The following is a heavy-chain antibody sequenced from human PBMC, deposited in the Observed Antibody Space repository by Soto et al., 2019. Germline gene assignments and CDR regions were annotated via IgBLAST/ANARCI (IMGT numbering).Heavy chain of an antibody. CDR2: ISYGGTT. CDR3: SRGILV. D-gene: IGHD2-15*01. CDR1: GGSMNSGGYC. Sequence: QVQLQESGPRLVKPSQTLSLTCTVSGGSMNSGGYCWSWIRQHPGEGLEWIGCISYGGTTSYNPSLKSRVIISVDTSKNQFSLKLTSVTAADTAVYYCSRGILVWGQGTLITVSS. J-gene: IGHJ4*02. V-gene: IGHV4-31*03.